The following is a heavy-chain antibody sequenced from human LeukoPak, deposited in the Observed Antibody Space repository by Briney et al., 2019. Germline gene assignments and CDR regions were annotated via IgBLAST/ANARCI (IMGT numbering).Heavy chain of an antibody. V-gene: IGHV3-30*02. CDR3: AKGDYSNPDY. Sequence: PGGSLRLSCAASGFTFSSYGMHWVRQAPGKGLEWVAFIRYDGSNKYYADSVKGRFTISRDNSKNTLYLQMNSLRAEDTAVYYYAKGDYSNPDYWGQGTLVTVSS. J-gene: IGHJ4*02. CDR2: IRYDGSNK. CDR1: GFTFSSYG. D-gene: IGHD4-11*01.